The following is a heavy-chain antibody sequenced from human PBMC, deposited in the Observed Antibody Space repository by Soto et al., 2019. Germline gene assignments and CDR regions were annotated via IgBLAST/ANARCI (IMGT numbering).Heavy chain of an antibody. CDR3: AKDFGAYYDILTGYHRNYCYYYGMDV. Sequence: GGSLRLSCAASGFTFSSYAMSWVRQAPGKGLEWVSAISGSGGSTYYADSVKGRFTISRDNSKNTLYLQMNSLRAEDTAVYYCAKDFGAYYDILTGYHRNYCYYYGMDVWGQGTTVTVSS. D-gene: IGHD3-9*01. V-gene: IGHV3-23*01. CDR1: GFTFSSYA. CDR2: ISGSGGST. J-gene: IGHJ6*02.